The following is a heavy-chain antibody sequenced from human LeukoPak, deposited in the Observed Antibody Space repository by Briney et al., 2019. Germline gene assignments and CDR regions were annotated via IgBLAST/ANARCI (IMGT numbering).Heavy chain of an antibody. CDR2: IYYSGST. Sequence: SETLSLTCTVSGGSISSGDYYWSWIRQPPEKGLEWIGYIYYSGSTYYNPSLKSRVTISVDMSKNQFSLKLSSVTAADTAVYYCARGDYSNSYYFDYWGQGTLVTVSS. CDR3: ARGDYSNSYYFDY. CDR1: GGSISSGDYY. D-gene: IGHD4-11*01. J-gene: IGHJ4*02. V-gene: IGHV4-30-4*01.